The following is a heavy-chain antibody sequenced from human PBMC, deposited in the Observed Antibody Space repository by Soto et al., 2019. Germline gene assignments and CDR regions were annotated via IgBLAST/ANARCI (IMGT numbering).Heavy chain of an antibody. D-gene: IGHD6-19*01. V-gene: IGHV4-4*02. Sequence: QLQESGPGLVKPSRTLSPTCAVSGGSVTTNYWWGWVRQSPVTGLVWIGGMSHSGPPNYSPSLRSRVSLSVDTSKNQFSLELKSVTAADTAVYFCGMSRGWYPIHSWGQGTLVTVSS. J-gene: IGHJ4*02. CDR2: MSHSGPP. CDR1: GGSVTTNYW. CDR3: GMSRGWYPIHS.